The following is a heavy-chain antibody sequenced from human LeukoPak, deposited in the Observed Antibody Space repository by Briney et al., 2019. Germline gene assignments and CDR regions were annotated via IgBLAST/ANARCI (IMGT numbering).Heavy chain of an antibody. D-gene: IGHD6-13*01. CDR3: AREGIAAAGSEFDP. CDR2: INPNSGGT. J-gene: IGHJ5*02. V-gene: IGHV1-2*02. CDR1: GYTFTGYY. Sequence: ASVKVSCKASGYTFTGYYIHWVRQAPGQGLEWMGWINPNSGGTNYAQKFQGRVTMTRDTSISTAYMELSRLRSDDTAVYYCAREGIAAAGSEFDPWGQGTLVTVSS.